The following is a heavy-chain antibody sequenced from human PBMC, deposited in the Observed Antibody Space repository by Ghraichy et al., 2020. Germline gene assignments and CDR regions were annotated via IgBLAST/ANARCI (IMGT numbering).Heavy chain of an antibody. D-gene: IGHD1-26*01. CDR1: GGSISSSSYY. CDR3: ARRASRGSYYWFDP. J-gene: IGHJ5*02. V-gene: IGHV4-39*01. Sequence: SETLSLTCTVSGGSISSSSYYWGWIRQPPGKGLEWIGSIYYSGSTYYNPSLKSRVTISVDTSKNQFSLKLSSVTAADTAVYYCARRASRGSYYWFDPWGQGTLVTVSS. CDR2: IYYSGST.